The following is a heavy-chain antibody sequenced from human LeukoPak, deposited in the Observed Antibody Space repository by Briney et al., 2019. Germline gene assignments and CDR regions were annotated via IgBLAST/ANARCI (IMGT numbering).Heavy chain of an antibody. CDR2: IYHSGST. D-gene: IGHD3-22*01. Sequence: SETLSLTCAVSGGSISSSNWWSWVRQPPGKGLEWIGEIYHSGSTNYNPSLKSRVTISVDKSKNQFSLKLSSVTAADTAVYYCASIQTNYYDSIGYIDYWGQGTLVTASS. CDR3: ASIQTNYYDSIGYIDY. J-gene: IGHJ4*02. V-gene: IGHV4-4*02. CDR1: GGSISSSNW.